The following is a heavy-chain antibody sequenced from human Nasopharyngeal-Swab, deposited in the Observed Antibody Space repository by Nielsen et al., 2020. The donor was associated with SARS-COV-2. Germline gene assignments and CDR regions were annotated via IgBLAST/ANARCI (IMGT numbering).Heavy chain of an antibody. CDR3: ARARVDTAMVPAFDI. CDR2: IYYSGST. CDR1: GGSISSGGYY. D-gene: IGHD5-18*01. V-gene: IGHV4-31*03. Sequence: SETLSLTCTVSGGSISSGGYYWSWIRQHPGKGLEWIGYIYYSGSTYYNPSLKSRVTISVDTSKNQFSLKLSSVTAADTAVYYCARARVDTAMVPAFDIWGQGTMATVSS. J-gene: IGHJ3*02.